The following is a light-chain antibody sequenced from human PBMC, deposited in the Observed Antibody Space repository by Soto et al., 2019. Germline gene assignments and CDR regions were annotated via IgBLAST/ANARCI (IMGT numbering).Light chain of an antibody. V-gene: IGLV2-14*03. CDR3: SSFRSSSTSYV. CDR2: DVS. Sequence: QSALTQPASVSGSPGQSITISCTGTSSDIGDSNYVSWYQQHPGKAPKLVIYDVSNRPSGVSNRLSGSKSANTASLTISGLQADDEADYYCSSFRSSSTSYVFGTGTKVTVL. CDR1: SSDIGDSNY. J-gene: IGLJ1*01.